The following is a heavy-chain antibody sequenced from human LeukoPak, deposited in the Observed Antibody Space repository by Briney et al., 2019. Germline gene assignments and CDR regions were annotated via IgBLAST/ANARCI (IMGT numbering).Heavy chain of an antibody. CDR3: AVVDTAMAKGFDY. V-gene: IGHV4-34*01. J-gene: IGHJ4*02. D-gene: IGHD5-18*01. Sequence: PSETLSLTCAVYGGSFSGYYWSWTRQPPGKGLEWIGEINHSGSTNYNPSLKSRVTISVDTSKNQFSLKLSSVTAADTAVYYCAVVDTAMAKGFDYWGQGTLVTVSS. CDR2: INHSGST. CDR1: GGSFSGYY.